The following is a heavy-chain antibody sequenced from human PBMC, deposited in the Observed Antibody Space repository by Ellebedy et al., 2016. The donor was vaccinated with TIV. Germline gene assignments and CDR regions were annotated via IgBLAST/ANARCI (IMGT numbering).Heavy chain of an antibody. Sequence: SETLSLXCAVSGGSISSSNWWSWVRQPPGKGLEWIGEIYHSERTNYNPSLKGRVTISVDMSANQLSLRLSSMTVADAAFYYCGRGTSNDDVHLWGQGTLVSVSA. J-gene: IGHJ4*02. CDR2: IYHSERT. CDR1: GGSISSSNW. CDR3: GRGTSNDDVHL. D-gene: IGHD1-1*01. V-gene: IGHV4-4*02.